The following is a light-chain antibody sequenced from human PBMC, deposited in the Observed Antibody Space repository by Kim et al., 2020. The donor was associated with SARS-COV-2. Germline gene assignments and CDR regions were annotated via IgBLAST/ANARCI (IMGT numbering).Light chain of an antibody. CDR1: QSVASC. V-gene: IGKV3-11*01. J-gene: IGKJ5*01. CDR2: DAS. CDR3: QQRNKRPPMT. Sequence: PGETATLSFRASQSVASCLAWYQQKPGQAPRLLLYDASNRATGILARFSGSGSGTDFTLTISSLEPEEVAVYYCQQRNKRPPMTFGQGTRLEIK.